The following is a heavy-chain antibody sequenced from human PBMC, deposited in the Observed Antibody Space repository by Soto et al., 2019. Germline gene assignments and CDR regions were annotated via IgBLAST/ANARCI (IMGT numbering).Heavy chain of an antibody. CDR2: IIPIFGTA. CDR1: GGTFSSYA. V-gene: IGHV1-69*06. Sequence: SVKVSCKASGGTFSSYAISWVRQAPGQGLEWMGGIIPIFGTANYAQKFRGRVTITADKSTSTAYMELSSLRSEDTAVYYCASPSSSWSQYYFDYWGQGTLVTVSS. CDR3: ASPSSSWSQYYFDY. J-gene: IGHJ4*02. D-gene: IGHD6-13*01.